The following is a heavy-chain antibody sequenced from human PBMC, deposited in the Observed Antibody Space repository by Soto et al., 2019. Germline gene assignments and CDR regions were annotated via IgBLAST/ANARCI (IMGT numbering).Heavy chain of an antibody. V-gene: IGHV3-23*01. CDR3: AHGAGGDFWSGYYYFDY. CDR2: LSGSGGTT. D-gene: IGHD3-3*01. CDR1: GFTFTSYA. Sequence: GGSLRLSCAASGFTFTSYAMSWVRQAPGKGLEWVSGLSGSGGTTYYADSVKGRFTISRDNSKNTLYLQMNSLRAEDTAVYYCAHGAGGDFWSGYYYFDYWGQGTLVTVSS. J-gene: IGHJ4*02.